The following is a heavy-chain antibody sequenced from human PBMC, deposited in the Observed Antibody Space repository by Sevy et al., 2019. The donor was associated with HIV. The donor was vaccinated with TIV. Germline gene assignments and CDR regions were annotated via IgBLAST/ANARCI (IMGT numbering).Heavy chain of an antibody. CDR1: GFTVSSNY. J-gene: IGHJ4*02. Sequence: GGSLRLSCAASGFTVSSNYMSWVRQAPGKGLEWVSVIYSGGYTYYVDSVKGRFTISRDDAKNTLYLQMNNRRAEDTAVYYCATGGEDNWGQGTLVTVPS. V-gene: IGHV3-53*01. CDR3: ATGGEDN. CDR2: IYSGGYT.